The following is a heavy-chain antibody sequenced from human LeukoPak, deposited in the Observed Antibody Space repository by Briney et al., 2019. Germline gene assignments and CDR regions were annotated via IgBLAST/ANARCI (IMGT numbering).Heavy chain of an antibody. J-gene: IGHJ5*02. CDR1: GGSISSSGYY. V-gene: IGHV4-39*01. CDR3: ARHEYSGSYYGLSWFDP. D-gene: IGHD1-26*01. Sequence: SETLSLTCTVSGGSISSSGYYWGWIRQPPGKGLEWIASIYYSGSTYYSPSLKRRVTISVDTSKNQLSLKLSSLTAADTAVYYCARHEYSGSYYGLSWFDPWGQGTLVTVSS. CDR2: IYYSGST.